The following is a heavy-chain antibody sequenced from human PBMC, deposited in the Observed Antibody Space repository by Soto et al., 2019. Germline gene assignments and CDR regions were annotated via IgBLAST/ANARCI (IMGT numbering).Heavy chain of an antibody. CDR3: VKDSESSGYLTHLDY. CDR1: GFTFGYYA. D-gene: IGHD3-22*01. V-gene: IGHV3-9*01. Sequence: GGSLRLSCVASGFTFGYYAIQWVRQTPGKGLEWVSGLTWNGEVLGYADSVKGRFTISRDNAKNSLYLEMNSLRPEDTALYYCVKDSESSGYLTHLDYWGQGTLVTVSS. CDR2: LTWNGEVL. J-gene: IGHJ4*02.